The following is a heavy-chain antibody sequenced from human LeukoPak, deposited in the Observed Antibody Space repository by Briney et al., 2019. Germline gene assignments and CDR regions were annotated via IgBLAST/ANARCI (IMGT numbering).Heavy chain of an antibody. CDR3: ARALETGLGTYLDC. CDR1: GDSVSSNSVA. CDR2: TFYRSKWSN. V-gene: IGHV6-1*01. D-gene: IGHD7-27*01. J-gene: IGHJ4*02. Sequence: SQTLSLTCAISGDSVSSNSVAWNWIRQSPSTGLEWLGRTFYRSKWSNDFAVSVKGRITINPDTSKNQFSLQLNSVTREDTAVYYCARALETGLGTYLDCWGQGALVTVSS.